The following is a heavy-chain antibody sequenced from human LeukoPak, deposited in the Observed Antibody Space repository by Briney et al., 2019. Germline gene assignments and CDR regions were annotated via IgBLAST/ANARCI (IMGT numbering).Heavy chain of an antibody. CDR1: GGSISSSSYY. J-gene: IGHJ4*02. CDR3: ARDFKALDY. CDR2: IYYSGST. V-gene: IGHV4-39*07. Sequence: SETLSLTCTVSGGSISSSSYYWGWIRQPPGKGLEWIGSIYYSGSTYYNPSLKSRVTISVDTSKNQFSLKLSSVTAADTAVYYCARDFKALDYWGQGTLVTVSS.